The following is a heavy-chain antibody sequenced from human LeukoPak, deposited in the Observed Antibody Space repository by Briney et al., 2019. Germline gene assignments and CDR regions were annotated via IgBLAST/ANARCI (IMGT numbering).Heavy chain of an antibody. CDR1: GYTFTSYA. V-gene: IGHV1-3*01. CDR2: INAGTGNT. J-gene: IGHJ4*02. CDR3: ARDRGYYDSIDY. Sequence: ASVKVSCKASGYTFTSYAIHWVRQAPGQRLEWMGWINAGTGNTKNSQKFQDRVTITRDTSAGTAYMELSSLRSEDTAVFYCARDRGYYDSIDYWGQGTLVTVSS. D-gene: IGHD3-22*01.